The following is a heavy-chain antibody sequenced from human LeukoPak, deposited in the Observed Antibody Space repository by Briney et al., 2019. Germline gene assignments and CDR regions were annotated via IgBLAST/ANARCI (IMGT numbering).Heavy chain of an antibody. CDR2: IYSGGST. CDR3: AREQLGNFWSGYFPYYYYGMDV. CDR1: GFTVSSNY. D-gene: IGHD3-3*01. J-gene: IGHJ6*02. V-gene: IGHV3-66*01. Sequence: PGGSLRLSCAASGFTVSSNYMSWVRQAPGKGLEWVSVIYSGGSTYYADSVKGRFTISRDNSKNTLYLQMNSLIAEDTAVYYCAREQLGNFWSGYFPYYYYGMDVWGQGTTVTVSS.